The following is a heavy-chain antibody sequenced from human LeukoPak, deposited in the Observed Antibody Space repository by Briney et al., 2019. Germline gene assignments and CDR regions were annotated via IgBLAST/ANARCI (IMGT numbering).Heavy chain of an antibody. CDR1: GLPFSSYA. D-gene: IGHD6-19*01. J-gene: IGHJ1*01. V-gene: IGHV3-23*01. Sequence: GGSLRLSCAASGLPFSSYAMSWVRQAPGKGLEWVSRVNGSGYSAYYADSVKGRFTISRDNSKDTLFLQMSTLRVEDTAVYYCAKVVSYSSGWFFHHWGQGTLGTVSS. CDR2: VNGSGYSA. CDR3: AKVVSYSSGWFFHH.